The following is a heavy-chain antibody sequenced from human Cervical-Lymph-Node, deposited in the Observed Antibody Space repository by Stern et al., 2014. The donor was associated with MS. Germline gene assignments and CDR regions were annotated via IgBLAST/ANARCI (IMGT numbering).Heavy chain of an antibody. CDR2: ISFDGAKT. CDR1: GFAFSTYG. J-gene: IGHJ4*02. D-gene: IGHD6-19*01. Sequence: VQLVESGGGVVQPGRSLRLSCSPSGFAFSTYGMHWVRQAPGKGLEWVALISFDGAKTYYADSVKCRFTISRDNPKNTLYLQMKSLRGEDTAVYYCARGSDWYPLDYWGQGTLVTVSS. V-gene: IGHV3-30*03. CDR3: ARGSDWYPLDY.